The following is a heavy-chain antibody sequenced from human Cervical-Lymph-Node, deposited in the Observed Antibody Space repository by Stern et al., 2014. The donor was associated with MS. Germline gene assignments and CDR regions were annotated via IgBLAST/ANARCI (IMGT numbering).Heavy chain of an antibody. CDR3: ASRPPGDAGYFDF. J-gene: IGHJ4*02. Sequence: VQLVESGGGSVQPGGALRLSCAASELTVSNSYMSWVRQPPGKGLELVSLIYSGGSAHYADSVKGRFTISRDNSKNTLYLQMNSLRAEDTAIYYCASRPPGDAGYFDFWGQGTLVTVSS. CDR1: ELTVSNSY. D-gene: IGHD1-14*01. V-gene: IGHV3-66*01. CDR2: IYSGGSA.